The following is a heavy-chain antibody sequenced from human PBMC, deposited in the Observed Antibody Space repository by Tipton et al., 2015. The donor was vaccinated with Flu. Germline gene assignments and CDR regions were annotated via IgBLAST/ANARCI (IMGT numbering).Heavy chain of an antibody. CDR1: GDSFSSNYY. CDR3: ARHTGDSVRGVIDN. D-gene: IGHD3-10*02. V-gene: IGHV4-38-2*02. CDR2: VYHSGTT. Sequence: LRLYCTLSGDSFSSNYYWGWIRQPPGKGLEWIGSVYHSGTTYYNPSLKSRVTISVDTSKNQFSLRLTSVTAADTAVFYCARHTGDSVRGVIDNWGQGALVTVSS. J-gene: IGHJ4*02.